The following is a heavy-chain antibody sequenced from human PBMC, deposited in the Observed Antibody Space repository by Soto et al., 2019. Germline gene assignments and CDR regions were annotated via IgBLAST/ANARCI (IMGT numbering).Heavy chain of an antibody. J-gene: IGHJ4*02. V-gene: IGHV1-18*01. D-gene: IGHD3-16*01. CDR1: GYTFTNFG. Sequence: QVQLVQSGAEVKKPGASVKVSCKASGYTFTNFGISWVRQAPGQGLEWMGWISAYNGNTNYAQNFQGRVTMTTDTTASTGYMELRSLGSDDAAVYYCARGGTPFDYWGQGTLVTVSS. CDR3: ARGGTPFDY. CDR2: ISAYNGNT.